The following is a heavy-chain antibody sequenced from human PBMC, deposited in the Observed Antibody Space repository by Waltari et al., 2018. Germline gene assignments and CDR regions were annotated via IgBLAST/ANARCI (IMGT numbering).Heavy chain of an antibody. CDR2: IYHSGST. Sequence: QVQLQESGPGLVKPSETLSLTCTVSGGSINDYHWSCIRQPPEKGLEFIGSIYHSGSTYCSPSLKSRVTVSMDTSKNQFSLKLTSVTAADTALYYCARRDATTRAFDMWGQGTMVTVAS. J-gene: IGHJ3*02. D-gene: IGHD1-7*01. CDR1: GGSINDYH. CDR3: ARRDATTRAFDM. V-gene: IGHV4-59*08.